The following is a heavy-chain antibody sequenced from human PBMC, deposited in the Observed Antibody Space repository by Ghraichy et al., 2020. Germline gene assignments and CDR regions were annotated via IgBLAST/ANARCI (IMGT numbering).Heavy chain of an antibody. CDR3: AHPSNYDFWSGYYSRYWYGMDV. V-gene: IGHV2-5*01. D-gene: IGHD3-3*01. CDR2: IYWNDDK. J-gene: IGHJ6*02. Sequence: SGPTLVKPTQTLTLTCTFSGFSLSTSGVGVGWIRQPPGKALEWLALIYWNDDKRYSPSLKSRLTITKDTSQNQVVLTMTNMDPVDTATYYCAHPSNYDFWSGYYSRYWYGMDVWGQGTTVTVSS. CDR1: GFSLSTSGVG.